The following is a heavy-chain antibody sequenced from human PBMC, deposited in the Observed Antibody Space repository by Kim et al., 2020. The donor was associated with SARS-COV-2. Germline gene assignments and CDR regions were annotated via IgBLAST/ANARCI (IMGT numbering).Heavy chain of an antibody. V-gene: IGHV3-33*01. CDR2: IWYDGSNK. CDR1: GFSFSSRG. J-gene: IGHJ6*02. D-gene: IGHD2-15*01. Sequence: GGSLRLSCAASGFSFSSRGMYWVRQAPGKGLEWVAGIWYDGSNKYYTYAVMGRFTISRYNSKNTLYLQMNILSADDAAVYYCASGSFGWAALGKGAMDVWGQGTMVTVSS. CDR3: ASGSFGWAALGKGAMDV.